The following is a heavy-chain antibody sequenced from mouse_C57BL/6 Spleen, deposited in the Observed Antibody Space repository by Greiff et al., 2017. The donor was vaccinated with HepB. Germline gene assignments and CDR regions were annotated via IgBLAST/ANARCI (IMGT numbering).Heavy chain of an antibody. D-gene: IGHD3-3*01. J-gene: IGHJ3*01. CDR1: GSTFTDYY. V-gene: IGHV1-75*01. CDR2: IFPGSGST. CDR3: ARRAWAWFAY. Sequence: QVQLKESGPELVKPGASVKISCKASGSTFTDYYINWVKQRPGQGLEWIGWIFPGSGSTYYKEKFKGKATLPEDKSSSTAYMLLSSLTSEDSAVYFCARRAWAWFAYWGQGTLVTVSA.